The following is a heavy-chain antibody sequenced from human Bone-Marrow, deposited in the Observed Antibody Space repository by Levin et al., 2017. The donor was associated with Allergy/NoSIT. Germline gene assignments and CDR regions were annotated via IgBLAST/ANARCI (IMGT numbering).Heavy chain of an antibody. CDR3: ARDEESFGDAFDI. D-gene: IGHD3-16*01. V-gene: IGHV3-48*01. J-gene: IGHJ3*02. CDR2: ISARKTTM. CDR1: GFTFSTYG. Sequence: ASVKVSCAASGFTFSTYGMIWVRQAPGKGLEWVSYISARKTTMYYADSVKGRFTISRDDAKNTLYLQMSSLRAEDTAVYFCARDEESFGDAFDIWGQGTTVTVSS.